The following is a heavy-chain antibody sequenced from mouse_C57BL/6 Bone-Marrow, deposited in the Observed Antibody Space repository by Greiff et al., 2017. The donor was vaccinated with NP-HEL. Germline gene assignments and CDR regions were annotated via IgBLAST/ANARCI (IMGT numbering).Heavy chain of an antibody. V-gene: IGHV10-1*01. CDR1: GFSFNTYA. D-gene: IGHD1-1*01. CDR3: VRRNYGSSYAMDY. CDR2: IRSKSNNYAT. Sequence: DAGGGLVQPKGSLKLSCAASGFSFNTYAMNWVRQAPGKGLEWVARIRSKSNNYATYYADSVKDRFTISRDDSESMLYLQMNNLKTEDTAMYYCVRRNYGSSYAMDYWGQGTSVTVSS. J-gene: IGHJ4*01.